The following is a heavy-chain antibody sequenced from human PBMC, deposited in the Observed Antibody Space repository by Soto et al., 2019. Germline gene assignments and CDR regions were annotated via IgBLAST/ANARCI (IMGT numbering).Heavy chain of an antibody. J-gene: IGHJ4*02. D-gene: IGHD3-10*01. CDR3: AHRASSTMVRGVITIDY. CDR1: GSSLSTSGVG. V-gene: IGHV2-5*02. CDR2: IYWDDDK. Sequence: QSTLKESGPTLLEPTQPLPLTCTLPGSSLSTSGVGVGWIRQSQGKALEWLAFIYWDDDKRYSPSLKSRLTNTQDTSKNQVVLTMTNMDTVDTGTYDWAHRASSTMVRGVITIDYWGQGTLVTVSS.